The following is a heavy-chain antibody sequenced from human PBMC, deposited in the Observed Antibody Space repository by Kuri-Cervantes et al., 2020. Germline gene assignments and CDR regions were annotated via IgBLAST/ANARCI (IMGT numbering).Heavy chain of an antibody. CDR3: ARGTDLTTVTASEWFDP. Sequence: ASVKVSCKVSVDTPTELSMHWVRQAPGKGLEWMGGFDPEDGETIYAQKFQGRVTMTRDTFTSTVYMELSSLRSEDTAVYYCARGTDLTTVTASEWFDPWGQGTLVTVSS. J-gene: IGHJ5*02. V-gene: IGHV1-24*01. D-gene: IGHD4-17*01. CDR1: VDTPTELS. CDR2: FDPEDGET.